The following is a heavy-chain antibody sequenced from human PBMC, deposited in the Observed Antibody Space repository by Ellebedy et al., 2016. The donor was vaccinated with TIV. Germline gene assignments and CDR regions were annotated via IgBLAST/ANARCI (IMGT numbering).Heavy chain of an antibody. CDR2: ISAYNVNT. D-gene: IGHD6-6*01. CDR3: ARGYRVAAHTLSDY. CDR1: GYTFTSYG. Sequence: ASVKVSCKASGYTFTSYGISWARQAPGQGLEWMGWISAYNVNTNYAQKLQGRVTMTTDTSTRTAYMELRSLRSDDTAVYYCARGYRVAAHTLSDYWGQGTLVTVSS. J-gene: IGHJ4*02. V-gene: IGHV1-18*04.